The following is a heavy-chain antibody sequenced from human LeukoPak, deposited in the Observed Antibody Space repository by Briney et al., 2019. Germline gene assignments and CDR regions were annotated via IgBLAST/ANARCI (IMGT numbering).Heavy chain of an antibody. D-gene: IGHD3-3*02. CDR2: INHSGST. CDR3: ARGNFRIRRIYYYGMDV. Sequence: SETLSLTCTVPGGSISSYYWSWIRQPPGKGLEWIGEINHSGSTNYNPSLKSRVTISVDTSKNQFSLKLSSVTAADTAVYYCARGNFRIRRIYYYGMDVWGQGTTVTVSS. J-gene: IGHJ6*02. CDR1: GGSISSYY. V-gene: IGHV4-34*01.